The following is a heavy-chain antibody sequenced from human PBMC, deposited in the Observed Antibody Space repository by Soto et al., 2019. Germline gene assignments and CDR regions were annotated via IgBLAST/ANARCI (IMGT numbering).Heavy chain of an antibody. V-gene: IGHV1-69*01. J-gene: IGHJ6*02. Sequence: QVQLVQSGAEVKRPGSSVKVSCKASGGTFTNYVITWVRQAPGQGLEWMGGIIPLFGITNYAQKFQGRVTITADESSNAAYMELSSLTSEDTAVYYCVPLQPSTIIGRPGMDVWGQGTTVTVS. CDR3: VPLQPSTIIGRPGMDV. CDR2: IIPLFGIT. D-gene: IGHD3-22*01. CDR1: GGTFTNYV.